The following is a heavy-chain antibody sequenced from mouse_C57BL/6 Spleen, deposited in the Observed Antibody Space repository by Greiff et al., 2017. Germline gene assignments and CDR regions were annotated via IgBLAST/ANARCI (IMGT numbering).Heavy chain of an antibody. CDR1: GYTFTSYG. V-gene: IGHV1-81*01. CDR3: ARSPLTTVVDYWYFDV. D-gene: IGHD1-1*01. CDR2: IYPRSGNT. J-gene: IGHJ1*03. Sequence: QVQLQQSGAELARPGASVKLSCKASGYTFTSYGISWVKQRTGQGLEWIGEIYPRSGNTYYNEKFKGKATLTADKSSSTAYMELRSLTSEDSAVYFCARSPLTTVVDYWYFDVWGTGTTVTVSS.